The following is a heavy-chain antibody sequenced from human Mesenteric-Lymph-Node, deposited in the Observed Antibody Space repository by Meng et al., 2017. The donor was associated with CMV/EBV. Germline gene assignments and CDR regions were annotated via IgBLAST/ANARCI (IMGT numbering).Heavy chain of an antibody. V-gene: IGHV1-8*03. J-gene: IGHJ4*02. CDR3: AREGSVHLTTFEV. CDR2: MNPNNSNT. CDR1: GYTFTTYD. D-gene: IGHD1-1*01. Sequence: ASVKVSCKASGYTFTTYDINWVRQATGQGLEWMGWMNPNNSNTGYAQKFQGRVTINENTSIRTAYMEVSSLRSEDTAVYFCAREGSVHLTTFEVWGQGTLVTVSS.